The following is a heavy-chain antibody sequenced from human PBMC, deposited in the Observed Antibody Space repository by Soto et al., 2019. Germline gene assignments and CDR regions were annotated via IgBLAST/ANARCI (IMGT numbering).Heavy chain of an antibody. J-gene: IGHJ6*02. Sequence: PGGSLRLSCAASGFTFSSYAMSWVRQAPGKGLEWVSAISGSGGSTYYADSVKGRFTISRDNSKNMLYLQMNSLRAEDTAVYYCAKVRNSSGWYYYYGMDVWGQGTTVTVSS. D-gene: IGHD6-19*01. CDR3: AKVRNSSGWYYYYGMDV. CDR1: GFTFSSYA. V-gene: IGHV3-23*01. CDR2: ISGSGGST.